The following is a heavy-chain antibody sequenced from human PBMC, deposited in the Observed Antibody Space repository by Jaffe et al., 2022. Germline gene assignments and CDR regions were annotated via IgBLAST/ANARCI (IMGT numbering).Heavy chain of an antibody. J-gene: IGHJ4*02. CDR3: ARDSVQLTMVRGVIIMPHFDY. CDR1: GYTFTSYY. CDR2: INPSGGST. D-gene: IGHD3-10*01. V-gene: IGHV1-46*01. Sequence: QVQLVQSGAEVKKPGASVKVSCKASGYTFTSYYMHWVRQAPGQGLEWMGIINPSGGSTSYAQKFQGRVTMTRDTSTSTVYMELSSLRSEDTAVYYCARDSVQLTMVRGVIIMPHFDYWGQGTLVTVSS.